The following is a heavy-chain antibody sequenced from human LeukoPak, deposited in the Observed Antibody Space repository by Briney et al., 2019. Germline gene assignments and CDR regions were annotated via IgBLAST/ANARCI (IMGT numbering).Heavy chain of an antibody. CDR2: IYYSGST. V-gene: IGHV4-59*01. CDR3: ARVDYYDSSGAVDY. D-gene: IGHD3-22*01. CDR1: GGSISSYY. Sequence: SETLSLTCTVSGGSISSYYWSWIRQPPGKGLEWIGYIYYSGSTNYNPSLKSRVTISVDTSKNQFSLELSSVTAADTAVYYCARVDYYDSSGAVDYWGQGTLVTVSS. J-gene: IGHJ4*02.